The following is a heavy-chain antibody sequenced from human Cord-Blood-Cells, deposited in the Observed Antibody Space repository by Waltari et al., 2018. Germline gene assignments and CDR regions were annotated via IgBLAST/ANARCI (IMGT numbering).Heavy chain of an antibody. D-gene: IGHD1-1*01. CDR3: ARHDVHLGMGY. CDR2: ST. J-gene: IGHJ4*02. V-gene: IGHV4-39*07. Sequence: STYYNPSLKSRVTISVDTSKNQFSLKLSSVTASDTAVYYCARHDVHLGMGYWGQGTLVTVSS.